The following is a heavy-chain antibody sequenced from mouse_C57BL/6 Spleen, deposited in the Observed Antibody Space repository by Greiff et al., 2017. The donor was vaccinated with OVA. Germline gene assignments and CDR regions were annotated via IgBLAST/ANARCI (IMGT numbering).Heavy chain of an antibody. V-gene: IGHV1-50*01. CDR3: ARGGYGSKDAMDY. CDR2: IDPSDSYT. J-gene: IGHJ4*01. Sequence: QVQLQQPGAELVKPGASVKLSCKASGYTFTSYWMQWVKQRPGQGLEWIGEIDPSDSYTNYNQKFKGKATLTVDTSSSTAYKQLSSLTSEDSAVYYCARGGYGSKDAMDYWGQGTSVTVSS. CDR1: GYTFTSYW. D-gene: IGHD1-1*01.